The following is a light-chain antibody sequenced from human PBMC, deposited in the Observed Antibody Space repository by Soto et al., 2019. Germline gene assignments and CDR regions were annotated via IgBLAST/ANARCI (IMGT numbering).Light chain of an antibody. CDR2: GAS. CDR1: QRISGSN. CDR3: QHYSSELLP. J-gene: IGKJ4*01. V-gene: IGKV3-20*01. Sequence: EMVLTQSPGTLSLSPGERATLSCRASQRISGSNLGWDQQRPGQAPSLLIYGASKRTSGVPDRFSGSGSGTDFTLTINRLEPEDFAVYYCQHYSSELLPFGGGTTVESK.